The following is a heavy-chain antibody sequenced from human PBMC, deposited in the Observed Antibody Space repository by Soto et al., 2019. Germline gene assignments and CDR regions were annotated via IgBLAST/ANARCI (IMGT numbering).Heavy chain of an antibody. Sequence: QVQLVQSGAEVKKPGSSVKVSCKASGGTFSSYAISWVRQAPGQGLEWMGGIIPIFGTANYAQKFQGRVTITADESTSTAYMELSSLRSEDTAVYYCAIGYCISTSCPDYYGMDVWGQGTTVTVS. V-gene: IGHV1-69*12. J-gene: IGHJ6*02. CDR3: AIGYCISTSCPDYYGMDV. CDR2: IIPIFGTA. CDR1: GGTFSSYA. D-gene: IGHD2-2*01.